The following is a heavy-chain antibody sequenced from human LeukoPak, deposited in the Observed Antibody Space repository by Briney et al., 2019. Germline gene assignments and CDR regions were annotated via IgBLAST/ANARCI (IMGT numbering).Heavy chain of an antibody. J-gene: IGHJ5*02. Sequence: PSETLSLTCAVYGGSFSGYYWSWIRQPPGKGLEWIGEIIHSGSTNYNPSLKSRVTISVDTSKNQFSLKLSSVTAADTAVYYCARVGRYCSGGSCYLRSSWFDPWGQGTLVTVSS. CDR2: IIHSGST. CDR1: GGSFSGYY. CDR3: ARVGRYCSGGSCYLRSSWFDP. V-gene: IGHV4-34*12. D-gene: IGHD2-15*01.